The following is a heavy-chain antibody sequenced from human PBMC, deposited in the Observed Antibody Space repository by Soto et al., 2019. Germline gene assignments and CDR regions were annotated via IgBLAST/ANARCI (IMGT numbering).Heavy chain of an antibody. CDR3: AKGSGSYPDY. CDR2: ISGSDGSA. D-gene: IGHD3-10*01. J-gene: IGHJ4*02. CDR1: VSVYSTAV. V-gene: IGHV3-23*01. Sequence: LNVSGAGPVSVYSTAVMTWFRQAPGKGLAWVSTISGSDGSAYYADSVKGRFTISRDNSKNTLYLQMNTLRAEDTAVYYCAKGSGSYPDYWGQGTLVTVSS.